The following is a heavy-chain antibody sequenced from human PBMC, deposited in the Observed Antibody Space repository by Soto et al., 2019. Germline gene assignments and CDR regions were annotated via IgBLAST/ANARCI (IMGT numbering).Heavy chain of an antibody. CDR2: VSGSGGST. CDR3: AKDFGYTYGYDAFDI. Sequence: EVQLLESGGGSVQPGGSLRLSCAASGFTFSSYAMSWVRQAPGKGLEWVSGVSGSGGSTYCVDSVKGRFTISRDNSKNPLYLRMDSGRAEDTAVYYCAKDFGYTYGYDAFDIWGQGTMVTVSS. CDR1: GFTFSSYA. J-gene: IGHJ3*02. V-gene: IGHV3-23*01. D-gene: IGHD5-18*01.